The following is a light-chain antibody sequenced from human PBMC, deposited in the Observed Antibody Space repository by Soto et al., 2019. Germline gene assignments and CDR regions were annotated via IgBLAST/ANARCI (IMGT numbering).Light chain of an antibody. V-gene: IGLV2-14*01. CDR2: DVS. CDR1: SSDVGGYNY. Sequence: QSALNQPASVSGSPGQSITISCTGTSSDVGGYNYVSWYQRHPGKAPELMIYDVSNRPSGVSNRFSGSESGNTASLTISGLQAEDEADYYCCSYTSSSTFVFGSGTKVTVL. CDR3: CSYTSSSTFV. J-gene: IGLJ1*01.